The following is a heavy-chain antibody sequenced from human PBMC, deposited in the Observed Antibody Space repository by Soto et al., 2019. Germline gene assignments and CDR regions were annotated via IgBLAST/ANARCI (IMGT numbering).Heavy chain of an antibody. J-gene: IGHJ6*02. CDR1: GFSFNSYG. CDR2: ISYDGSNK. V-gene: IGHV3-30*18. D-gene: IGHD2-2*01. Sequence: QVQLVESGGGVVQPGRSLRLSCAASGFSFNSYGMHWVRQAPGKGLEWVAVISYDGSNKYHADSVKGRFTISRDNSKKTLYMQMNSLRAEDTGVYYCAKESCSRTTCYAGENGMDVWGQGTTVTVSS. CDR3: AKESCSRTTCYAGENGMDV.